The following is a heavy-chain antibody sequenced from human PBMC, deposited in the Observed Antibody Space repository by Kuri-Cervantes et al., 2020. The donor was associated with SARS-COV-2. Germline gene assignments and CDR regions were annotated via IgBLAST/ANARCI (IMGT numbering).Heavy chain of an antibody. CDR2: ISGSGGST. CDR1: GFTFSSYG. J-gene: IGHJ4*02. V-gene: IGHV3-23*01. D-gene: IGHD2-2*01. Sequence: GGSLRLSCAASGFTFSSYGIHWVRQAPGKGLEWVSAISGSGGSTYYADSVKGRFTIPRDNSKNTLYLQMNSLRAEDTAVYYCAKHYCSSTSCSYYFDYWGQGTLVTVSS. CDR3: AKHYCSSTSCSYYFDY.